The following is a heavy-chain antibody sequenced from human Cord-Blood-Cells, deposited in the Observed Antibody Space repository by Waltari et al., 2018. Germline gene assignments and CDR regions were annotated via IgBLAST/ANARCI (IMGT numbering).Heavy chain of an antibody. D-gene: IGHD6-13*01. CDR1: GYTFTGYY. CDR3: ARDQGYSSSWYAFDI. CDR2: INPNRGGT. Sequence: QVQLVQSGAEVKKPGASVKVSCKASGYTFTGYYMHWVRQAPGQGLEWMGWINPNRGGTNYAQKFQGWVTMTRDTSISTAYMELSRLRSDDTAVYYCARDQGYSSSWYAFDIWGQGTMVTVSS. V-gene: IGHV1-2*04. J-gene: IGHJ3*02.